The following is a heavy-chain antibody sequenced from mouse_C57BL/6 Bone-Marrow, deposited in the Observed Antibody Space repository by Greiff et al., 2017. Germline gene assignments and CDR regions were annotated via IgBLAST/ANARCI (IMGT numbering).Heavy chain of an antibody. CDR3: ARERAYYSKGSMDY. V-gene: IGHV1-7*01. CDR1: GYTFTSYW. CDR2: INPSSGYT. J-gene: IGHJ4*01. D-gene: IGHD2-5*01. Sequence: VQVVESGAELAKPGASVKLSCKASGYTFTSYWMHWVKQRPGQGLEWIGYINPSSGYTKYNQKFKDKATLTAAKSSSTAYMQLSSLTYEDSAVYYCARERAYYSKGSMDYWGQGTSVTVSS.